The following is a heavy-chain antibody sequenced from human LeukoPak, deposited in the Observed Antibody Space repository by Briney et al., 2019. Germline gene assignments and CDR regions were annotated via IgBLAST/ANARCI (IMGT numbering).Heavy chain of an antibody. V-gene: IGHV3-30-3*01. J-gene: IGHJ4*02. CDR2: IFSDESRK. D-gene: IGHD1-26*01. CDR3: AKSSNEWELNSFDY. CDR1: GFTLSNSA. Sequence: GGSLRLSCEASGFTLSNSAMHWVRQAPGKGLEWVALIFSDESRKYYLDSVKGRFTISRDNSKNTLYLQMNSLKAEDTALYYCAKSSNEWELNSFDYWGQGTLVPVSS.